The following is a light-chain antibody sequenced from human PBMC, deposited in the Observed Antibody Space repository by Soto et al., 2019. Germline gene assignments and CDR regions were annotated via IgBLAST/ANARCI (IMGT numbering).Light chain of an antibody. CDR3: SSYTSSNTWV. V-gene: IGLV2-14*01. CDR1: SSDVGGYNY. J-gene: IGLJ3*02. CDR2: EVS. Sequence: QSVLTQPASVSGSPGQSITISCTGTSSDVGGYNYVSWYQQHPGKAPKLMIYEVSNRPSGVSDRFSGSKSDNTASLTISGLQAEDEADYYCSSYTSSNTWVFGGGTKVTVL.